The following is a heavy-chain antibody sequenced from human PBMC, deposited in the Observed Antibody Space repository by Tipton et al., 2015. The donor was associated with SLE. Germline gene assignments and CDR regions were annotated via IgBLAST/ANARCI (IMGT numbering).Heavy chain of an antibody. V-gene: IGHV4-59*01. CDR3: ARARHCSSTSCYRWFDP. CDR2: IYYSGST. D-gene: IGHD2-2*02. CDR1: GGSISSYY. Sequence: TLCLTCTVSGGSISSYYWSWIRQPPGKGLEWIGYIYYSGSTNYNPSLKSRVTISVDTSKNQFSLKLSSVTAADTAVYYCARARHCSSTSCYRWFDPWGQGTLVTVSS. J-gene: IGHJ5*02.